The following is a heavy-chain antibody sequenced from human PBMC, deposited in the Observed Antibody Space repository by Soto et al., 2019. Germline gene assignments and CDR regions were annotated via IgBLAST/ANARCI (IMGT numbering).Heavy chain of an antibody. CDR2: IYWDDDK. CDR1: GFSLSTSGVG. J-gene: IGHJ4*02. V-gene: IGHV2-5*02. CDR3: AHSRRGPNIWGSYRNFDY. Sequence: SGPTLVNPTQTLTLTCTFSGFSLSTSGVGVGWIRQPPGKALEWLALIYWDDDKRYSPSLKSRLTITKDTSKNQVVLTMTNMDPVDTATYYCAHSRRGPNIWGSYRNFDYWGQGTLVTVSS. D-gene: IGHD3-16*02.